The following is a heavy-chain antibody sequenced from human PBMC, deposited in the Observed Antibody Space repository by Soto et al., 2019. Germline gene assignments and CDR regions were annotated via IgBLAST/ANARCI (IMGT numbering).Heavy chain of an antibody. CDR1: GGSISSGGYS. D-gene: IGHD2-15*01. CDR3: ARQMFIGGMDV. J-gene: IGHJ6*02. Sequence: SETLSLTCAVSGGSISSGGYSWSWIRQPPGKGLEWIGYIYHSGSTYYNPSLKSRVTISVDRSKNQFSLRLSSVTAAVTAMYHCARQMFIGGMDVWGQATTVTVSS. CDR2: IYHSGST. V-gene: IGHV4-30-2*01.